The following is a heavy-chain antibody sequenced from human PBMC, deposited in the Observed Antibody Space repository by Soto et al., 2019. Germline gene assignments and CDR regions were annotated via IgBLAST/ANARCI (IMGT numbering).Heavy chain of an antibody. CDR3: ARAELKLVYCSGGSCYDGDAFDI. CDR2: IYYSGST. J-gene: IGHJ3*02. V-gene: IGHV4-59*01. D-gene: IGHD2-15*01. CDR1: GGSISSYY. Sequence: PSETLSLTCTVSGGSISSYYWSWIRQPPGKGLEWIRYIYYSGSTNYNPSLKSRVTISVDTSKNQFSLKLSSVTAADTAVYYCARAELKLVYCSGGSCYDGDAFDIWGQGTMVTVSS.